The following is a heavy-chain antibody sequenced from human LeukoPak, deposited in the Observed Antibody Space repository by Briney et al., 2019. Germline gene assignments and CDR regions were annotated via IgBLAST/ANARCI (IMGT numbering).Heavy chain of an antibody. CDR3: ARDLVRWNDVVDWFDP. J-gene: IGHJ5*02. V-gene: IGHV1-2*02. CDR2: INPNSGGT. D-gene: IGHD1-1*01. Sequence: ASVKVSCKASEYTFTGYYMHWVRQAPGQGLEWMGWINPNSGGTNYAQKFQGRVTMTRDTSISTAYMEVSRLRSDDTAVYYCARDLVRWNDVVDWFDPWGQGTLVTVSS. CDR1: EYTFTGYY.